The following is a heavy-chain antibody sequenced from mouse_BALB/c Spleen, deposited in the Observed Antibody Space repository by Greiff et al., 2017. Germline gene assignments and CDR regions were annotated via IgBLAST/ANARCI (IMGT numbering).Heavy chain of an antibody. Sequence: EVQLVETGGGLVQPKGSLKLSCAASGFPFNTNAMNWVRQAPGKGLEWVARIRSKSNNHATYYADSVKDRFTISRDDSQSMLYLQMNNLKTEDTAMYYCVRDGYAMDYWGQGTSVTVSS. CDR1: GFPFNTNA. J-gene: IGHJ4*01. D-gene: IGHD2-2*01. V-gene: IGHV10S3*01. CDR3: VRDGYAMDY. CDR2: IRSKSNNHAT.